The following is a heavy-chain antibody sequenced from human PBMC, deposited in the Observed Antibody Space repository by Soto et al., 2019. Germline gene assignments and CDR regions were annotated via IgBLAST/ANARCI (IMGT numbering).Heavy chain of an antibody. CDR3: AKFEYYDILTGPDAFDI. D-gene: IGHD3-9*01. CDR2: ISGSGGST. V-gene: IGHV3-23*01. J-gene: IGHJ3*02. Sequence: GGSLRLSCAASGFTFSSYAMSWVRQAPGKGLEWVSAISGSGGSTYYADSVKGRFTISRDNSKNTLYLQMNSLRAEDTAVYYCAKFEYYDILTGPDAFDIWGQGTMVTVSS. CDR1: GFTFSSYA.